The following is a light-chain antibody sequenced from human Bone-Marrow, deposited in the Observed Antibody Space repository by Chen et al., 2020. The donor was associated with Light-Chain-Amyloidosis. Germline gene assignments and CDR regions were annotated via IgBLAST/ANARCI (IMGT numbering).Light chain of an antibody. J-gene: IGLJ2*01. CDR1: SNDVGHYNL. CDR3: CSSSDTDTLI. V-gene: IGLV2-23*01. CDR2: EDS. Sequence: QSALTQPASVAGSVGQSITISCTGTSNDVGHYNLVSWYQQHPGEAPTLMIYEDSERPSGVSNRFSGSKSGNTASLTISGLQTEDQADYYCCSSSDTDTLIFGTGTRLTVL.